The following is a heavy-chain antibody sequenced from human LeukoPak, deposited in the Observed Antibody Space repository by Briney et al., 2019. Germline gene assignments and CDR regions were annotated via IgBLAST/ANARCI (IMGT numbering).Heavy chain of an antibody. CDR1: GFTFRSYE. CDR3: ARASTVTTRPYDY. V-gene: IGHV3-48*03. CDR2: ISSSGSTI. D-gene: IGHD4-17*01. J-gene: IGHJ4*02. Sequence: GGSLRLSCAASGFTFRSYEMDWVRQAPGKGLEWVSYISSSGSTIYYADSVKGRFTISRDNAKNSLYLQMNSLRAEDTAVYYCARASTVTTRPYDYWGQGTLVTVSS.